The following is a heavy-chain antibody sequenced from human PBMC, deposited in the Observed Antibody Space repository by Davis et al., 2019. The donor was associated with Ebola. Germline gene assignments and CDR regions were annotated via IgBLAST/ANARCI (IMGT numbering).Heavy chain of an antibody. CDR2: ISYSGTT. V-gene: IGHV4-39*01. CDR3: ARRTIFSTFDN. J-gene: IGHJ3*02. D-gene: IGHD3-3*01. CDR1: GGSFSSSTYY. Sequence: SETLSLTCTVSGGSFSSSTYYWGWIRQPPGRGLEWIGSISYSGTTHYNPSLKSRVTMSVGTSKNQFSLKLSSVTAADTAVYYCARRTIFSTFDNWGQGTMVTVSS.